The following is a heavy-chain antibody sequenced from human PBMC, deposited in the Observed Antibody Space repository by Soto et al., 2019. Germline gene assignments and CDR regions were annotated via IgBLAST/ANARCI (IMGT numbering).Heavy chain of an antibody. Sequence: SETLSLTCAVSGGSISSSNWWNWVRQPPGKGLEWIGEIYHSGSTNYNPSLKSRVTISVDKSKNQFSLKLSSVTAADTAVYYCASRIQLWLLDYWGQGTLVTVSS. CDR2: IYHSGST. J-gene: IGHJ4*02. CDR1: GGSISSSNW. D-gene: IGHD5-18*01. V-gene: IGHV4-4*02. CDR3: ASRIQLWLLDY.